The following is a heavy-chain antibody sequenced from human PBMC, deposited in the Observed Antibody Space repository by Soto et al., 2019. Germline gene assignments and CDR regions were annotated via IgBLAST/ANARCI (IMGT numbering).Heavy chain of an antibody. Sequence: EVQLLESGGGLVQPGGSLRLSCAASGFTFSSYAMSWVRQAPGKGLEWLAGITFRGDYTYYADSVKGRFTLSRDNSRNRLDLQMTSLKVEDTALYYCAKLGTMGVFASWGQGTPLTVSS. J-gene: IGHJ4*02. V-gene: IGHV3-23*01. D-gene: IGHD1-26*01. CDR2: ITFRGDYT. CDR3: AKLGTMGVFAS. CDR1: GFTFSSYA.